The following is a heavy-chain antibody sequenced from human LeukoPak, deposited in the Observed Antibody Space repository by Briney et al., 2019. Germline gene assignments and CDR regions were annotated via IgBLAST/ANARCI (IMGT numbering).Heavy chain of an antibody. CDR2: INPNSGGT. J-gene: IGHJ3*02. D-gene: IGHD1-26*01. CDR1: GYTFTGYY. V-gene: IGHV1-2*02. CDR3: ARTSGSLGDAFDI. Sequence: ASVKVSCKASGYTFTGYYMHWVRQAPGQGLEWMGWINPNSGGTNYAQKFQGRVTMTRDTSIGTAYMELSRLRSDDTAVYYCARTSGSLGDAFDIWGQGTMVTVSS.